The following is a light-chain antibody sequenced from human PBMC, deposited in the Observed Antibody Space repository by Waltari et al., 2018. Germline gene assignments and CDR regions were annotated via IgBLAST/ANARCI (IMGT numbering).Light chain of an antibody. CDR2: DVS. Sequence: QSALTQPASVSGSPGQSITISCTGTNSDVGRYIYVSRYQQHPGKVPRGIIYDVSKRPSGVSERFSGSKSGNTDSLTISGLQAEDEADYYCSSYTSSSTLVFGGGTKLTVL. V-gene: IGLV2-14*03. CDR1: NSDVGRYIY. J-gene: IGLJ2*01. CDR3: SSYTSSSTLV.